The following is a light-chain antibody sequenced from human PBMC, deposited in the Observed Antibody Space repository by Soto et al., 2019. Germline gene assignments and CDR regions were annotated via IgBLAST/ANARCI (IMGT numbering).Light chain of an antibody. Sequence: EIVSTQYPGTLSLSPGERVTILRLARQRVSSTSLAWYQQKPGQTPRLLIYGASSRATGTTDRFSGSGSGTDFSITISRLEPEDFAVYHCQQYSSSPRTVGQGTRVEIK. CDR1: QRVSSTS. J-gene: IGKJ5*01. V-gene: IGKV3-20*01. CDR3: QQYSSSPRT. CDR2: GAS.